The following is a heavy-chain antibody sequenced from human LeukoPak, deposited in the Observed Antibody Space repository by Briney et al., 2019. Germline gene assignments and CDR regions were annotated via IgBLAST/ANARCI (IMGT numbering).Heavy chain of an antibody. J-gene: IGHJ5*02. D-gene: IGHD3-3*01. CDR2: IYYSGST. Sequence: SETLSLTCTVSGGSISSYYWSWIRQPPGKGLEWSGYIYYSGSTNYNPSLKSRVTISVDTSKNQFSLKLSSVTAADTAVYYCARGGGAGYYDFWSGDYNWFDPWGQGTLVTVSS. V-gene: IGHV4-59*01. CDR1: GGSISSYY. CDR3: ARGGGAGYYDFWSGDYNWFDP.